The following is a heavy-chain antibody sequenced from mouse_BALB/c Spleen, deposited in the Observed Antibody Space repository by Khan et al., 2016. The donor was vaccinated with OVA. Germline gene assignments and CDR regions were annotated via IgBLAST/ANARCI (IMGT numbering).Heavy chain of an antibody. V-gene: IGHV2-6-4*01. J-gene: IGHJ4*01. CDR3: ARAYYRYDDYYAMDY. CDR2: IWGGGGT. D-gene: IGHD2-14*01. CDR1: GFSLSRYN. Sequence: VQLKESGPGLVAPSQSLSITCTVSGFSLSRYNIHWVRQPPGKGLEWLGMIWGGGGTDYNSTLKSRLSIRKDNSKSQVFLKMNSLQTDDTAMYYCARAYYRYDDYYAMDYWGQGTPVTVSS.